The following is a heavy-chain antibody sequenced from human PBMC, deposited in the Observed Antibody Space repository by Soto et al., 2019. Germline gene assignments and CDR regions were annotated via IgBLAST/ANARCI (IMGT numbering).Heavy chain of an antibody. J-gene: IGHJ4*02. V-gene: IGHV4-59*01. CDR2: IYNSGNT. CDR3: ARAAGFGEIFFDY. Sequence: KPSETLSLTCAVSGGSISSYYWSWLRQPPGKGLEWIGYIYNSGNTNYNPSLKSPVTISVDTSKNQFSLKLTSVTAADTAVYYCARAAGFGEIFFDYWGQGTLVTVSS. CDR1: GGSISSYY. D-gene: IGHD3-10*01.